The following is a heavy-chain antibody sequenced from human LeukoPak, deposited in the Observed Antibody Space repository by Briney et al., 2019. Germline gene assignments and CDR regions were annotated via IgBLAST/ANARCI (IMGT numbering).Heavy chain of an antibody. CDR3: ARFRTWGDKAFDY. Sequence: GGSLRLSCAASGFTFGTYPMNWVRQAPGKGLEWVSTIGGGNTYDADSVKGRFTISRDSAKNSLYLQMNSLRAEDTAVYYCARFRTWGDKAFDYWGQGTLVTVSS. D-gene: IGHD2-21*02. J-gene: IGHJ4*02. V-gene: IGHV3-23*01. CDR1: GFTFGTYP. CDR2: IGGGNT.